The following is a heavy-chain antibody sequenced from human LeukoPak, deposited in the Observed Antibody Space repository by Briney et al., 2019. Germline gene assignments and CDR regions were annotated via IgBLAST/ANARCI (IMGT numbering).Heavy chain of an antibody. CDR1: GGSISSSSYY. CDR3: AGDSAAVAGNWFDP. CDR2: IYYSGST. J-gene: IGHJ5*02. Sequence: PSETLSLTCTVSGGSISSSSYYWGWIRQPPGKGLEWIGSIYYSGSTYYNPSLKSRVTISVDTSKNQFSLKLSSVTAADTAVYYCAGDSAAVAGNWFDPWGQGTLVTVSS. D-gene: IGHD6-19*01. V-gene: IGHV4-39*07.